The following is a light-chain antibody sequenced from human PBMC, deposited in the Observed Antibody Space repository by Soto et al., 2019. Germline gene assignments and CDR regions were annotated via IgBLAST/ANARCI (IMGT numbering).Light chain of an antibody. CDR3: SSYTRSSTRV. J-gene: IGLJ2*01. V-gene: IGLV2-14*01. Sequence: QSALTQPASVSGSPGQSITISCTGTSSDVGGYNYVSWYQQHPGKAPKLMIYEVSNRPSGVSNRFSGSKSGNTASLTISGLQGEDEADYYCSSYTRSSTRVFGGGTKLTVL. CDR2: EVS. CDR1: SSDVGGYNY.